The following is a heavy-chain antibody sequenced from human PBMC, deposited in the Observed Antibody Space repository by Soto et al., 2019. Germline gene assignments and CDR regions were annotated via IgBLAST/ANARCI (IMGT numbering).Heavy chain of an antibody. V-gene: IGHV3-23*01. CDR2: IGGSGGST. Sequence: EVQLLESGGGLVQPGGSLRLSCAASGFTFSSYAMSWVRQAPGKGLEWVSAIGGSGGSTYYADSVKGRFTISRDNSKNTLYLQMTSLRAEETAVYYGANGKGGGLQEYFDYWGQGTLVTVSS. D-gene: IGHD3-16*01. J-gene: IGHJ4*02. CDR3: ANGKGGGLQEYFDY. CDR1: GFTFSSYA.